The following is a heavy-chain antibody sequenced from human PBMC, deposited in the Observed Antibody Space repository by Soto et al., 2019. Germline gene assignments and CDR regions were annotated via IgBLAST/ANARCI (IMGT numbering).Heavy chain of an antibody. D-gene: IGHD3-10*01. CDR2: ISAYNGNT. CDR1: GYTFTSYG. J-gene: IGHJ6*03. Sequence: GASVKVSCKASGYTFTSYGISWVRQAPGQGLEWMGWISAYNGNTNYAQKLQGRVTMTTDTSTSTAYMELRSLRSDDTAVYYCARGLGLLWLGGPYYMDVWGKGTTVTVSS. V-gene: IGHV1-18*01. CDR3: ARGLGLLWLGGPYYMDV.